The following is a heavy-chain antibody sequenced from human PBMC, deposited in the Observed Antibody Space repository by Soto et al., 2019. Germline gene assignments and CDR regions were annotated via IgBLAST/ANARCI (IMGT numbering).Heavy chain of an antibody. CDR1: GFTFSDYY. J-gene: IGHJ3*02. Sequence: GGSLRLSCAASGFTFSDYYMSWIRQAPGKGLEWVSYISSSSSYTNYADSVKGRFTISRDNAKNSLYLQMNSLRAEDTAVYYCARERGYSGYDSEDTGGDAFDIWGQGTMVTVSS. V-gene: IGHV3-11*06. D-gene: IGHD5-12*01. CDR2: ISSSSSYT. CDR3: ARERGYSGYDSEDTGGDAFDI.